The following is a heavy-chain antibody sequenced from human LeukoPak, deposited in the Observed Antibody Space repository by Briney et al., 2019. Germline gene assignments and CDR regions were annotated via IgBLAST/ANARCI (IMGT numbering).Heavy chain of an antibody. CDR3: AKTQGYYDA. CDR1: GFAFSNYA. J-gene: IGHJ5*02. D-gene: IGHD2-15*01. CDR2: IYGSDDKT. Sequence: GGSLRLSCVASGFAFSNYAMSWVRQAPGKGLELVSGIYGSDDKTVYGDAVKGRFTISRDNSKNTLYLQMNSLRADDTAVYYCAKTQGYYDAWGQGALVTVSS. V-gene: IGHV3-23*01.